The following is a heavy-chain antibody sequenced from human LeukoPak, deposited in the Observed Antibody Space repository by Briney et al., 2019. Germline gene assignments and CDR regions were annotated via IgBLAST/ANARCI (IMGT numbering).Heavy chain of an antibody. CDR3: AKERYYDSSGSLDY. D-gene: IGHD3-22*01. Sequence: PGGSLRLSCAASGFTFSGYGMHWVRQAPGKGLEWVAVISYDGSNKYYADSVKGRFTISRDNSKNTLYLQMNSLRAEDTAVYYCAKERYYDSSGSLDYWGQGTLVTVSS. CDR2: ISYDGSNK. CDR1: GFTFSGYG. V-gene: IGHV3-30*18. J-gene: IGHJ4*02.